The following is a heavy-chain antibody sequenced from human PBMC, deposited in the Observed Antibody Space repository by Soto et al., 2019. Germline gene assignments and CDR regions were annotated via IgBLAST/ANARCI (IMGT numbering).Heavy chain of an antibody. CDR2: ISYDGSNK. CDR1: GFTFSSYG. Sequence: GRSLRLSCAASGFTFSSYGMHWVRQAPGKGLEWVAVISYDGSNKYYADSVKGRFTISRDNSKNTLYLQMNSLRAEDTAVYYCAKAGTYCSSTSCADNYFDYWGQGTLVTVSS. D-gene: IGHD2-2*01. J-gene: IGHJ4*02. V-gene: IGHV3-30*18. CDR3: AKAGTYCSSTSCADNYFDY.